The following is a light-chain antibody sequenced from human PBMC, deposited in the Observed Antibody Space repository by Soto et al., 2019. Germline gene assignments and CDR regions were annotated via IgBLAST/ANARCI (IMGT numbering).Light chain of an antibody. J-gene: IGKJ5*01. CDR2: GAS. CDR3: QQYGSSLIT. CDR1: QSGSSTY. Sequence: EIVLTQSPGTLSLSPGERATLSCRASQSGSSTYLAWYQQKPGQAPRFLIYGASSRATGIPDRFSGSGSGTDFTLTISRLEPEDFAVYYCQQYGSSLITFGQGTRLEIK. V-gene: IGKV3-20*01.